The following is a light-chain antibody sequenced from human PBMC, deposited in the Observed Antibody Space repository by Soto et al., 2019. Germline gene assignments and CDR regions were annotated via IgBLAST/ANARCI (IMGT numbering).Light chain of an antibody. V-gene: IGLV2-14*03. Sequence: QSVLTQPASVSGSPGQSITISCTGTSSDVGGYNHVSWYQQHPGEAPKLMIYDVSSRPSGVSNRFSGSKAADTASLTISGLQAEDEPDYYCSSFATTDTPMVFGGGTKLTVL. CDR2: DVS. CDR1: SSDVGGYNH. J-gene: IGLJ2*01. CDR3: SSFATTDTPMV.